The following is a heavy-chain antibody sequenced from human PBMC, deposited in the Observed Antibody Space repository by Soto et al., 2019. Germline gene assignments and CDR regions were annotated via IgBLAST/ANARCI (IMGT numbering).Heavy chain of an antibody. CDR1: GGSISSGGYY. J-gene: IGHJ4*02. CDR2: IYYSGST. Sequence: QVQLQESGPGLVKPSQTLSLTCTVSGGSISSGGYYWSWIRQHPGKGLEWIGYIYYSGSTYYNPSLQSRVTISVDTSKNQFSLKLSSVTAADTAVYYCATKTQWLRFGGAAYYFDYWGQGTLVTVSS. D-gene: IGHD5-12*01. V-gene: IGHV4-31*03. CDR3: ATKTQWLRFGGAAYYFDY.